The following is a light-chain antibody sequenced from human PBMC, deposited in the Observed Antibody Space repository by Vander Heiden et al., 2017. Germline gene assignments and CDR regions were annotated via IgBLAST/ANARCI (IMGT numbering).Light chain of an antibody. Sequence: QSALTQPASVSGSPGQPITLSCTGTRSDVGGYNYVSWYQQHPGKAPKLMIYDVSNRPSGVSNRFSGSKSGNTASLTISGLQAEDEADYYCSSYTSSSTRVFGGGTKLTVL. CDR1: RSDVGGYNY. CDR2: DVS. CDR3: SSYTSSSTRV. V-gene: IGLV2-14*03. J-gene: IGLJ2*01.